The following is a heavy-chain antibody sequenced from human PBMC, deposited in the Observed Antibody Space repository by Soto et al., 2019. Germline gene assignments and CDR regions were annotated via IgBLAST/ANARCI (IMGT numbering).Heavy chain of an antibody. CDR3: ARCRRWLRYQDNWFDP. CDR1: GGSFSGYY. D-gene: IGHD5-12*01. J-gene: IGHJ5*02. CDR2: INHSGNT. V-gene: IGHV4-34*01. Sequence: SETLSLTCAVYGGSFSGYYWTWIRQPPGKGLEWLGEINHSGNTNYNPSLKSRVTISIDTSKNQFSLKLSSVTAADTAVYYCARCRRWLRYQDNWFDPWGQGTLVTVSS.